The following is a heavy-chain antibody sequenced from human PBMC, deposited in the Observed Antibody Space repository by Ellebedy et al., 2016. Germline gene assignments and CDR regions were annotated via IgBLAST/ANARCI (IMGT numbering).Heavy chain of an antibody. CDR1: GGSISSYY. J-gene: IGHJ4*02. CDR2: IYYSGST. V-gene: IGHV4-59*12. CDR3: ARADYGSGSYYPLDY. D-gene: IGHD3-10*01. Sequence: SETLSLTCAVYGGSISSYYWSWIRQPPGKGLEWIGYIYYSGSTNYNPSLKSRVTISVDTSKNQFSLKLSSVTAADTAVYYCARADYGSGSYYPLDYWGQGTLVTVSS.